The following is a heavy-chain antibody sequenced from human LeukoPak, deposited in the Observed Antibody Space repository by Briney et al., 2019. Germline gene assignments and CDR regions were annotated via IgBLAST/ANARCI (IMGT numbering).Heavy chain of an antibody. CDR1: GFTFSDYY. V-gene: IGHV3-11*01. Sequence: GGSLRLSCAASGFTFSDYYMSWIRQAPGKGLEWVSYISSSGSTIYYADSVKGRFTISRDNAKNSLYLQMNSLRVEDTAVYYCARDLGYGDYDCWFDPWGQGTLVTVSS. D-gene: IGHD4-17*01. J-gene: IGHJ5*02. CDR2: ISSSGSTI. CDR3: ARDLGYGDYDCWFDP.